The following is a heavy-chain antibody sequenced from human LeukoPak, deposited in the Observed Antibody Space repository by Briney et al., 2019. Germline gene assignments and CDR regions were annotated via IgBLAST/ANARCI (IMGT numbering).Heavy chain of an antibody. Sequence: GASVKVSCKASGYTFTSYGISWVRQAPGQGLEWMGWISAYNGNTNYAQKLQGRVTMTTDTSTSTAYMELRSLRSDDTAVYYCARMDIVVVPVALFDPWGQGTLVTVSS. CDR2: ISAYNGNT. J-gene: IGHJ5*02. CDR3: ARMDIVVVPVALFDP. CDR1: GYTFTSYG. V-gene: IGHV1-18*01. D-gene: IGHD2-2*03.